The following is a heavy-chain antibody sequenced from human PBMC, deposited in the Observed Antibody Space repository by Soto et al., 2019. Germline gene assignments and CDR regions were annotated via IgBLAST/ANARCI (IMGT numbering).Heavy chain of an antibody. CDR3: ARSPWEYCGGDCYSYNDAFDI. CDR2: LIPIFGTA. J-gene: IGHJ3*02. V-gene: IGHV1-69*06. Sequence: QVQLVQSGAEVKKPGSSVKVSCKASGGTFSSYAISWVRQAPGQGLEWLGGLIPIFGTANYAQKFQGRVTITADKSTSTAYMELSSLRSAETAVSYCARSPWEYCGGDCYSYNDAFDIWGQGTMDTVSS. D-gene: IGHD2-21*02. CDR1: GGTFSSYA.